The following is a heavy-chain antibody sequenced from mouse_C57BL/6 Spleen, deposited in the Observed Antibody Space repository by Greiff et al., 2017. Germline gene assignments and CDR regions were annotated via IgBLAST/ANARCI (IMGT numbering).Heavy chain of an antibody. CDR1: GYTFTGYW. Sequence: QVQLKESGAELMKPGASVKLSCKATGYTFTGYWIVWVKQRPGHGLEWIGEILPGSGSTNYNEKFKGKATFTAATSSNTAYMQLSSLTPEDSAIYYCARGPYYYGSSLFDYWGQGTTLTVSS. CDR2: ILPGSGST. J-gene: IGHJ2*01. D-gene: IGHD1-1*01. CDR3: ARGPYYYGSSLFDY. V-gene: IGHV1-9*01.